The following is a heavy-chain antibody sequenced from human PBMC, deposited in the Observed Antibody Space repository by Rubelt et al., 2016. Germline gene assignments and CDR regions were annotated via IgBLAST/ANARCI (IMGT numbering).Heavy chain of an antibody. CDR1: GFTFSTYA. CDR3: AKSTSNTITYYLDY. Sequence: EVQLVESGGDLVQPGGSLRLSCATSGFTFSTYAMSWFRQSPGKGLEWVSGISGSGGATVDADSVKGRFSVSRDNSENTLYLQMNSLRAEDTAVYYWAKSTSNTITYYLDYWGQGSLVTVSS. V-gene: IGHV3-23*04. CDR2: ISGSGGAT. J-gene: IGHJ4*02. D-gene: IGHD1-14*01.